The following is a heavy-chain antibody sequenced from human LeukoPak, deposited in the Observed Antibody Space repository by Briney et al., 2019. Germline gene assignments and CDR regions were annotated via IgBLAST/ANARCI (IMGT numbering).Heavy chain of an antibody. J-gene: IGHJ5*02. D-gene: IGHD2-2*01. CDR1: GFTFSSYS. V-gene: IGHV3-21*01. CDR3: ASLDDIVVVPAAIREFDP. Sequence: GGSLRLSCAASGFTFSSYSMNWVRQAPGKGLEWVSSISSSSSYIYYADSVKGRFTISRDNAENSLYLQMNSLRTEDTAVYYCASLDDIVVVPAAIREFDPWGQGTLVTVSS. CDR2: ISSSSSYI.